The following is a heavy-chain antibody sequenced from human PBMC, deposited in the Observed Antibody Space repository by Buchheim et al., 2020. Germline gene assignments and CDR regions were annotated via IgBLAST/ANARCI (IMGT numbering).Heavy chain of an antibody. D-gene: IGHD3-22*01. J-gene: IGHJ4*02. Sequence: EVQLVESGGGLVQPGGSLSLSCAASGFTFSSYWMHWARQAPGKGLVWVSRINSDGSSPSYADSVKGRFPISRDNAKNPLYLQMNSLRAEDTAVYYCARWSIYDSSGYYPYYFDYWGQGTL. V-gene: IGHV3-74*01. CDR3: ARWSIYDSSGYYPYYFDY. CDR1: GFTFSSYW. CDR2: INSDGSSP.